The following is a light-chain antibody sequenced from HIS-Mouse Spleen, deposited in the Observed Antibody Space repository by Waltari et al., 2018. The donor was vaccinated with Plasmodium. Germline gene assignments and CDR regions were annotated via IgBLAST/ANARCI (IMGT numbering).Light chain of an antibody. CDR1: ALPTKY. Sequence: SSELTPPPSASVSPGQTARIPCPGDALPTKYAYWYQQKSGQAPVLVIYEDSKRPSGIPERFSGSSSGTMATLTISGAQVEDEADYYCYSTDSSGNHRVFGGGTKLTVL. J-gene: IGLJ3*02. V-gene: IGLV3-10*01. CDR3: YSTDSSGNHRV. CDR2: EDS.